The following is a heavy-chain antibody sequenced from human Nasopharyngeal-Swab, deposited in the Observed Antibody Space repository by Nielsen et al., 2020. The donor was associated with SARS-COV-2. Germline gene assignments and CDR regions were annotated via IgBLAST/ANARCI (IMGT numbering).Heavy chain of an antibody. CDR3: ARDQNPRPDYDFWSGHIYGMDV. CDR2: IIPIFGTA. J-gene: IGHJ6*02. V-gene: IGHV1-69*13. D-gene: IGHD3-3*01. CDR1: GGTFSSYA. Sequence: SVKVSCKASGGTFSSYAISWARQAPGQGLEWMGGIIPIFGTANYAQKFQGRVTITADESTSTAYMELSSLRSEDTAVYYCARDQNPRPDYDFWSGHIYGMDVWGQGTTVTVSS.